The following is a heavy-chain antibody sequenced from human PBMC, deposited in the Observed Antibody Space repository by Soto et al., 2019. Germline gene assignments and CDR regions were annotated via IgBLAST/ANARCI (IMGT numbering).Heavy chain of an antibody. CDR2: INPKSGGT. Sequence: ASVKVSCKASGYSFTDYHIHWVRRAPGQGLEWLGRINPKSGGTSTAQKFQGWVTMTTDTSISTASMELTRLTSDDTAIYYCARGDSTDCSNGVCSFFYNHDMDVWGQGTTVTVSS. V-gene: IGHV1-2*04. D-gene: IGHD2-8*01. CDR3: ARGDSTDCSNGVCSFFYNHDMDV. J-gene: IGHJ6*02. CDR1: GYSFTDYH.